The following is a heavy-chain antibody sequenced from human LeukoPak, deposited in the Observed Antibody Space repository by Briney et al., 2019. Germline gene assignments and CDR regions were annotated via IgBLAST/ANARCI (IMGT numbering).Heavy chain of an antibody. V-gene: IGHV3-7*01. J-gene: IGHJ4*02. CDR3: AAWTDRGYSY. CDR2: INPDGDGM. D-gene: IGHD5-12*01. CDR1: GFTFSRSW. Sequence: GGSLRLSCTASGFTFSRSWVNWIRQAPGKGLEWVANINPDGDGMRFVDSVKGRFTMSRDNAQGSLHLQMNSLRVEDTAFYYCAAWTDRGYSYWGQGVLVTVSS.